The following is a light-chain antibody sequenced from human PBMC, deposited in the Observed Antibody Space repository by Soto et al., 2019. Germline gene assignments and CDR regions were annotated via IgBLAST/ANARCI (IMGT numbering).Light chain of an antibody. V-gene: IGLV2-11*01. CDR2: DVS. CDR1: SSDVGGYNY. J-gene: IGLJ1*01. CDR3: CSYAGSPRYV. Sequence: QSALTQPRSVSGSPGQSVTISCTGTSSDVGGYNYVSWYQQHPGKAPKVMIYDVSERPSGVPDRFSGSKSGNTASLTISWLQAEDEADYYCCSYAGSPRYVLGTGTKLTVL.